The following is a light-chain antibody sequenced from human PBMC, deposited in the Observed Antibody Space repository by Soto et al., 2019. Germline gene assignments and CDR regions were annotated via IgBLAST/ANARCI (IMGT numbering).Light chain of an antibody. CDR1: QSVSNDF. Sequence: ELVLTQSPGILSLSPGQRVTLSCRASQSVSNDFLAWYQHKPGQAPRLLIYGASTRATDVPDRFSGSGSGADFTLTISRLVPEYFAVYYCQQYGSSPPRTFGQGTKV. CDR2: GAS. V-gene: IGKV3-20*01. J-gene: IGKJ1*01. CDR3: QQYGSSPPRT.